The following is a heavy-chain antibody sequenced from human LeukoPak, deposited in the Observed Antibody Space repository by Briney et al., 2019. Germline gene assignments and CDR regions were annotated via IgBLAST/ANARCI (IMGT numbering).Heavy chain of an antibody. CDR3: ARNSKSVAGTRLGYFDY. D-gene: IGHD6-19*01. Sequence: SSETLSLTCAVYGGSFSGYYWSWIRQPPGKGLEWIGEINHSGSTNYNPSLKSRVTIPVDTSKNQFSLKLSSVTAADTAVYYCARNSKSVAGTRLGYFDYWGQGTLVTVSS. V-gene: IGHV4-34*01. CDR1: GGSFSGYY. J-gene: IGHJ4*02. CDR2: INHSGST.